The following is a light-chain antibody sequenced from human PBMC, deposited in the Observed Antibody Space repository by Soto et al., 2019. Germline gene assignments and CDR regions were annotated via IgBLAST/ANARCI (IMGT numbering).Light chain of an antibody. J-gene: IGKJ1*01. CDR3: QQGGSSART. Sequence: DIVLTQSPGTLSLSPGERATLSCRASQSVGSIYLARYQQKPGQAPRLLIHGAANRAAGIPDRFSGSGSGTDFTLTISIQEPEDVAGYYGQQGGSSARTCGEGTKVESK. CDR2: GAA. CDR1: QSVGSIY. V-gene: IGKV3-20*01.